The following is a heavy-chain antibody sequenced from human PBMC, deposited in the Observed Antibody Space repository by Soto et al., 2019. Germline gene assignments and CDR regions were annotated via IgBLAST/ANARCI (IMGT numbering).Heavy chain of an antibody. V-gene: IGHV3-15*01. D-gene: IGHD3-9*01. CDR1: GFNLSHPW. Sequence: PGGSLRLSCVASGFNLSHPWMTWVRQAAGKGLEWVGRIKSKTDGGIADYAAPVKGRATISRDDSKNTVYLQMNSLKTEDTAVYYCTTGIYYDILTGYHNVAYWGQGALVTVSS. CDR3: TTGIYYDILTGYHNVAY. CDR2: IKSKTDGGIA. J-gene: IGHJ4*02.